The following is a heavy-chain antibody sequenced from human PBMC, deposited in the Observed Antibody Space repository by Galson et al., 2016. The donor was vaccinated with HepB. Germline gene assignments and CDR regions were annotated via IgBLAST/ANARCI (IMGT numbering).Heavy chain of an antibody. CDR2: IKQDGSEK. CDR3: AQYYYDSSGYLEYFQH. J-gene: IGHJ1*01. V-gene: IGHV3-7*03. CDR1: GFTFSTYW. Sequence: SLRLSCAASGFTFSTYWMSWVRQAPGKGLEWVANIKQDGSEKYYVDSVKGRFTISRDKATNPLYLQMTGLRADDTAVYYCAQYYYDSSGYLEYFQHWGQGTRVTVSS. D-gene: IGHD3-22*01.